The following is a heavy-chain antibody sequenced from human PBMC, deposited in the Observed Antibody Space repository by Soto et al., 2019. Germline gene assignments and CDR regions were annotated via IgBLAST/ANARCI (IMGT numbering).Heavy chain of an antibody. CDR2: ISGSGDST. J-gene: IGHJ6*03. CDR3: AKRFCTSTTCLSLDFYYYIGV. Sequence: EVQLLDSGGGLVQPGGSLRLSCAASGFTFSSYALSWVRQAPGKGLEWVSGISGSGDSTNYADSVKGRFTISRDNSETTVYLQMNSLRAEDTAVYYCAKRFCTSTTCLSLDFYYYIGVWGEGTTVTVSS. D-gene: IGHD2-2*01. V-gene: IGHV3-23*01. CDR1: GFTFSSYA.